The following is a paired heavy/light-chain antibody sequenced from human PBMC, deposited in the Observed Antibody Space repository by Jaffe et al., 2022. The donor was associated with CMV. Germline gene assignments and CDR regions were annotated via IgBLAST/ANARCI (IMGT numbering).Heavy chain of an antibody. CDR1: GFTFSSFG. V-gene: IGHV3-33*08. CDR2: IRYDGSNE. J-gene: IGHJ5*02. CDR3: ARERVSGAYSWFDP. Sequence: QVQLVESGGGVVQPGRSLRLSCAASGFTFSSFGMYWARQSPDKGLEWVAVIRYDGSNEYYVDSVKGRFTISRDNSKNTLYLQMNGLRAEDTAVYYCARERVSGAYSWFDPWGQGTLVTVSS. D-gene: IGHD3-3*01.
Light chain of an antibody. CDR2: AAS. CDR1: QSISSY. J-gene: IGKJ3*01. CDR3: QQSYNTPFT. Sequence: DIQMTQSPSSLSASVGDRVTITCRASQSISSYINWYQQKPGKAPDLLIYAASTLQSGVPSRFSGSGSGTDFTLSISSLQPEDFATYYCQQSYNTPFTFGPGTRVDIK. V-gene: IGKV1-39*01.